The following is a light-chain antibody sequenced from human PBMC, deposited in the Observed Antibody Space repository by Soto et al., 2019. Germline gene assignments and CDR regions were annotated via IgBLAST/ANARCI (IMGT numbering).Light chain of an antibody. J-gene: IGLJ2*01. V-gene: IGLV2-14*03. CDR1: SSDIGGYNY. CDR3: SSYTSSITVI. Sequence: QSALTQPASVSGSPGQSITILCTGTSSDIGGYNYVSWYQQHPGKVPKVIIYDVSNRPSGVSDRFSGSKSGNTASLTISGLQADDEAHYYCSSYTSSITVIFGGGTKLTVL. CDR2: DVS.